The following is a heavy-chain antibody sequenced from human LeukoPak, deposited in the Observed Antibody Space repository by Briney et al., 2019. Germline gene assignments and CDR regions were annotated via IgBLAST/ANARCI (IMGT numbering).Heavy chain of an antibody. Sequence: GGSLRLSCAASGFTFSSYNMNWVRQAPGKGLEWVAFIRYDGSNKYYADSVKGRFTISRDNSKNTLYLQMNSLRAEDTAVYYCAKDRSLYQLPVLDYWGQGTLVTVSS. CDR2: IRYDGSNK. V-gene: IGHV3-30*02. J-gene: IGHJ4*02. D-gene: IGHD2-2*01. CDR3: AKDRSLYQLPVLDY. CDR1: GFTFSSYN.